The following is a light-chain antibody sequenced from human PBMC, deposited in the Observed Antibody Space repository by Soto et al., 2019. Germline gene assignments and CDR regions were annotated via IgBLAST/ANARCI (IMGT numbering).Light chain of an antibody. CDR1: SSDVGGYIY. V-gene: IGLV2-14*01. CDR2: EVS. Sequence: QSVLTQPASVSGSPGQSITISCTGTSSDVGGYIYVSWYQQHPGKAPRLMIYEVSNRPSGVSDRFSGSRSGNTASLTVSALQAEDEADYYCSSYTDTKSLVFGTGTKLTVL. J-gene: IGLJ1*01. CDR3: SSYTDTKSLV.